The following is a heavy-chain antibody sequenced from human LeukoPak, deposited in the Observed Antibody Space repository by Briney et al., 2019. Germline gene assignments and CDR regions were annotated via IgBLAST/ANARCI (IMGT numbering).Heavy chain of an antibody. Sequence: ASVKVSCKASGYTFTSYGISWVRQAPGQGLEWMGWISAYNGNTNYAQKLQGRVTMTTDTSTSTAYMELRSLRSDDTAVYYCARLDRGYSGYSYFDYWGQGTLVTVSS. CDR3: ARLDRGYSGYSYFDY. CDR2: ISAYNGNT. D-gene: IGHD5-12*01. V-gene: IGHV1-18*01. CDR1: GYTFTSYG. J-gene: IGHJ4*02.